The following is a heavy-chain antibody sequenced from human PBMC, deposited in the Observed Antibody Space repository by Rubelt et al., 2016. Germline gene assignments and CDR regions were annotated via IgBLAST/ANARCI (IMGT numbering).Heavy chain of an antibody. CDR3: ARGLGGSYYLRAPQFDY. V-gene: IGHV4-34*01. CDR2: INHSGST. Sequence: QVQLRQWGAGLLKPSETLSLTCAVYGGSFSGYYWSWIRQPPGKGLEWIGEINHSGSTNYNPSLKSRVTISVDTSKNQFSLKLSSVTAADTAVYYCARGLGGSYYLRAPQFDYWGQGTLVTVSS. D-gene: IGHD1-26*01. J-gene: IGHJ4*02. CDR1: GGSFSGYY.